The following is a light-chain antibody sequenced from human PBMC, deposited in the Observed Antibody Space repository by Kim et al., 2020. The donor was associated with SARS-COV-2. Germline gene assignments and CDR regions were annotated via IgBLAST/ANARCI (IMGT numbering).Light chain of an antibody. Sequence: QSALTQPRSVSGSPGQSVTISCTGTSSDVGGYNYVSWYQQHPGKAPKLMIYDVSKRPSGVPDRFSGSKSGNMASLTISGLQAEDEADYYCCSYAGSYTVVFGGGTQLTVL. CDR3: CSYAGSYTVV. CDR1: SSDVGGYNY. CDR2: DVS. V-gene: IGLV2-11*01. J-gene: IGLJ2*01.